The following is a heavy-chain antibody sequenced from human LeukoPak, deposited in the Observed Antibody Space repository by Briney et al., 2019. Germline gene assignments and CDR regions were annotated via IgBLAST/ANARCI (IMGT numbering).Heavy chain of an antibody. CDR2: ISGSGTST. J-gene: IGHJ4*02. D-gene: IGHD3-10*01. Sequence: GGSLRLSCAASGYNFYSYVLRWVRQAPAGGREWVSAISGSGTSTYYAQSVKGRFTISIDNSKNTLYLKLNTLRTEDTAVYYCAVFGMVRGPYWGQGTLVTV. CDR1: GYNFYSYV. CDR3: AVFGMVRGPY. V-gene: IGHV3-23*01.